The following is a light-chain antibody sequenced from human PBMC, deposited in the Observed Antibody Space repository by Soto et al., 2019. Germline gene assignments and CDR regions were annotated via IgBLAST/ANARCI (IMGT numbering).Light chain of an antibody. CDR1: SSDVGGYNY. Sequence: QSALTQPASVSGSPGQSITISCTGTSSDVGGYNYLSWYQQHPGKAPRGMIYEVTNRPSGVSNRFSGSKSGNTASLTISGLQAEDEADYCCSSYTTSGTPVFGGGTKLTVL. V-gene: IGLV2-14*01. CDR3: SSYTTSGTPV. CDR2: EVT. J-gene: IGLJ3*02.